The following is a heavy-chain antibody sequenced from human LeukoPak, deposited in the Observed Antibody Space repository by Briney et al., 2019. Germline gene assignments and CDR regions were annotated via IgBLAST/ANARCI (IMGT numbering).Heavy chain of an antibody. J-gene: IGHJ6*03. V-gene: IGHV1-18*01. CDR2: ISAYSGNT. CDR1: GYTFTSYG. CDR3: ARAGGGYYYYYYMDV. Sequence: GASVKVSCKASGYTFTSYGISWVRQAPGQGLEWMGWISAYSGNTNYAQKLQGRVTMTTDTSTSTAYMELRSLRSDDTAVYYCARAGGGYYYYYYMDVWGKGTTVTISS. D-gene: IGHD4-23*01.